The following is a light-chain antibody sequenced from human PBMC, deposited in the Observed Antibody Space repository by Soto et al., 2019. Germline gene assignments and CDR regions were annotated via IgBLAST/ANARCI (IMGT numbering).Light chain of an antibody. Sequence: QSALTQPASVSGSPGQSITISCTGTSSDVGGYDYVSWYQHHPGKAPKLMIYEVSNRPSGVSNRFSGSKSGNTASLTISGLQAEDEADYYCSSYVSNITYVFGTGTKLTV. V-gene: IGLV2-14*01. CDR1: SSDVGGYDY. CDR3: SSYVSNITYV. CDR2: EVS. J-gene: IGLJ1*01.